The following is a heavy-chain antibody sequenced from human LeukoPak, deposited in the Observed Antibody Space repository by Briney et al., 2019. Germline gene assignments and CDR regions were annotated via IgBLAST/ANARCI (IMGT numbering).Heavy chain of an antibody. CDR3: ARAGSYSGSWYYQQYYFDY. CDR1: GGSISSYY. V-gene: IGHV4-59*12. D-gene: IGHD6-13*01. CDR2: IYYSGST. J-gene: IGHJ4*02. Sequence: SETLSLTCTVSGGSISSYYWSWIRQPPGKGLEWIGYIYYSGSTNYNPSLKSRVTISVDTSKNQFSLKLSSVTAADTAVYYCARAGSYSGSWYYQQYYFDYWGQGTLVTVSS.